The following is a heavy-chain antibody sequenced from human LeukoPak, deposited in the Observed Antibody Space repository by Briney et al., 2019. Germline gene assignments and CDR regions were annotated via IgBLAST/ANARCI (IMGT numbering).Heavy chain of an antibody. CDR1: GYTFTSYG. J-gene: IGHJ5*02. Sequence: GASVKVSCKASGYTFTSYGISWVRQAPGQGLEWMGWISAYNGNTNYAQKLQGRVTMTTDTSTSTAYMELRSLRSEDTAVYYCARGADIVVVPAAIGWFDPWGQGTLVTVSS. D-gene: IGHD2-2*01. CDR3: ARGADIVVVPAAIGWFDP. V-gene: IGHV1-18*01. CDR2: ISAYNGNT.